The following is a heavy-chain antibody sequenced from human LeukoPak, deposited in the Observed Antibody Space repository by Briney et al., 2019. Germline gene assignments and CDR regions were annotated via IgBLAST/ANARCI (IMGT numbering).Heavy chain of an antibody. CDR2: ISSPGSYT. D-gene: IGHD6-25*01. CDR1: GFTFNDCY. CDR3: ARQQTSAATGGFDF. J-gene: IGHJ4*02. V-gene: IGHV3-11*06. Sequence: GGSLRLSCAASGFTFNDCYMTWIRQAPGKGLEWVSYISSPGSYTIFADSVKGRFTISRDNAKNSLYLQMSNLRAEDTALYYCARQQTSAATGGFDFWGQGTLVTVSS.